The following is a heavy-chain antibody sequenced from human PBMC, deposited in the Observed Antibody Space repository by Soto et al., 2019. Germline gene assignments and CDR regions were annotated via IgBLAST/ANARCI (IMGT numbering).Heavy chain of an antibody. CDR3: AGIYGSGLSPFDY. CDR1: GGSISSGGYY. V-gene: IGHV4-61*08. D-gene: IGHD3-10*01. CDR2: NYYSGIT. J-gene: IGHJ4*02. Sequence: SETLSLTCTVSGGSISSGGYYWTWIRQHPGKGLEWIGYNYYSGITNYNPSLKSRVTISLDTSKNQFSLKLSSVTAADTAVYYCAGIYGSGLSPFDYWGQGTLVTVSS.